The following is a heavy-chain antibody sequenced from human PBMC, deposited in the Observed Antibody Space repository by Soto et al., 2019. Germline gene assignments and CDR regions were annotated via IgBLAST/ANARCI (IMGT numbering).Heavy chain of an antibody. CDR3: AKDRDDILTGYYYFDY. V-gene: IGHV3-30*18. CDR2: ISYDGSNK. CDR1: GFTFSSYG. Sequence: QVQLVESGGGVVQPGRSLRLSCAASGFTFSSYGMHWVRQAPGKGLEWVAVISYDGSNKYYADSVKGRFTISRDNSKNTLYLQMNSLRADDTAVYYCAKDRDDILTGYYYFDYWGQGTLVTVSS. D-gene: IGHD3-9*01. J-gene: IGHJ4*02.